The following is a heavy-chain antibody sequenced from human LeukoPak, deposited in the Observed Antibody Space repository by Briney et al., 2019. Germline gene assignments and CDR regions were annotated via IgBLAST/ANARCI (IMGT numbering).Heavy chain of an antibody. V-gene: IGHV4-61*01. Sequence: SETLSLTCTVSGGSVSSGSYYWSWIRQPPGKGLEWIGYIYYSGSTNYNPSLKSRVTISVDTSKNQLSLKLSSVTAADTAVYYCAINYYDSSGYYNWGQGTQVTVSS. CDR3: AINYYDSSGYYN. CDR1: GGSVSSGSYY. J-gene: IGHJ4*02. D-gene: IGHD3-22*01. CDR2: IYYSGST.